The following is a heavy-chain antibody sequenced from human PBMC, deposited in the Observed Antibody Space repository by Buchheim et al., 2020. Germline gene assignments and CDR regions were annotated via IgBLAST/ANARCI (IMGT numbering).Heavy chain of an antibody. CDR2: IRSNAYGGTT. CDR1: GFTFGDYA. Sequence: EVQLVESGGGLVQPGRSLRLSCTASGFTFGDYAMSWFRQAPGKGLEWVGFIRSNAYGGTTEYAASVKGRFTISSDDSKRIPYLQMNSLKTEDTAVYYCTSQYRGYDLLPPNGMDVWGQGTT. V-gene: IGHV3-49*03. J-gene: IGHJ6*02. CDR3: TSQYRGYDLLPPNGMDV. D-gene: IGHD5-12*01.